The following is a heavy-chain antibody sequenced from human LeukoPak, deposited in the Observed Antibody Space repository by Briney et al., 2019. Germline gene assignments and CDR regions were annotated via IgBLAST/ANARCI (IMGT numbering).Heavy chain of an antibody. CDR2: IYTSGST. CDR3: ARENARGLLYYYYYMDV. V-gene: IGHV4-4*07. D-gene: IGHD2-8*01. Sequence: SETLSLTCTVSGGSISSYYWSWIRQPAGKGLEWIGRIYTSGSTNYNPSLKSRVTMSVDTSKNQFSLKLSSVTAADTAVYYCARENARGLLYYYYYMDVWGKGTTVTVSS. J-gene: IGHJ6*03. CDR1: GGSISSYY.